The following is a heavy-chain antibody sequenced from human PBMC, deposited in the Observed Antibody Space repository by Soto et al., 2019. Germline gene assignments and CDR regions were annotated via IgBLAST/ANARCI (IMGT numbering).Heavy chain of an antibody. D-gene: IGHD3-22*01. CDR1: GGSISSGDYY. V-gene: IGHV4-30-4*01. J-gene: IGHJ6*02. CDR3: ARDSTYYYDSSGSPGMDV. Sequence: SETLSLTCTVSGGSISSGDYYWSWIRQPPGKGLEWIGYIYYSGSTYYSPSLKSRVTISVDTSKNQFSLKLSSVTAADTAVYYCARDSTYYYDSSGSPGMDVWGQGTTVTVSS. CDR2: IYYSGST.